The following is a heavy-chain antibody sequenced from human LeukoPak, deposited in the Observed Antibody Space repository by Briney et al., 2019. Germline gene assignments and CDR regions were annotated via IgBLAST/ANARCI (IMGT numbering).Heavy chain of an antibody. D-gene: IGHD6-13*01. CDR3: ARVSSSWPYTLDY. V-gene: IGHV4-34*01. CDR1: GGSFSGYY. J-gene: IGHJ4*02. CDR2: INHSGST. Sequence: SETLSLTCAVYGGSFSGYYWSWIRQPPGKGLEWIGEINHSGSTNYNPSLKSRVTISVDTSKNQFSLKLSSVTAADTAVYYCARVSSSWPYTLDYWGQGTLVTVSS.